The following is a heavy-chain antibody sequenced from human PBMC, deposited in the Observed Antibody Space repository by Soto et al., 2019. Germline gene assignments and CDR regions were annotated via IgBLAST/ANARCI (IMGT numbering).Heavy chain of an antibody. V-gene: IGHV4-59*01. D-gene: IGHD6-13*01. J-gene: IGHJ6*02. CDR1: GGSISSYY. Sequence: SETLSLTCTVSGGSISSYYWSWIRQPPGKGLEWIGYIYYSGSTNYNPSLKSRVTISVDTSKNQFSLKLSSVTAADTAVYYCASTLPDSSSWYYYYYGMDVWGQGTTVTVSS. CDR2: IYYSGST. CDR3: ASTLPDSSSWYYYYYGMDV.